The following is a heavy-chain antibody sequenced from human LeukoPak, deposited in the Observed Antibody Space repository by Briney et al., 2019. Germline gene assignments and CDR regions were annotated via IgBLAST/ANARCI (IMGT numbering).Heavy chain of an antibody. V-gene: IGHV3-21*01. J-gene: IGHJ4*02. CDR2: ISTYI. D-gene: IGHD2-15*01. Sequence: PGGSLRLSCAASGFTFSSYAMSWVRQAPGKGLEWVSSISTYIYYSDSVKGRFTISRDNAKKSLYLQMNSLRAEDTAIYYCARDSDVHCSGGSCTIFDYWGQGTLVTVSS. CDR1: GFTFSSYA. CDR3: ARDSDVHCSGGSCTIFDY.